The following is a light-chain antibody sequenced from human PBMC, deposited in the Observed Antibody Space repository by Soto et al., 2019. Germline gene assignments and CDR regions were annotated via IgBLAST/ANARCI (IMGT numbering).Light chain of an antibody. J-gene: IGLJ1*01. V-gene: IGLV2-14*01. CDR2: EVR. CDR3: SSYTTGSTLYV. Sequence: QSALTQPASVSGSPGQSITIACTGTSSDVGAYNYVSWYQQHPGKAPKVMIHEVRNRPSGISNRFSGSKSGNTASLTISGLQAEVEADYYCSSYTTGSTLYVFGSGTKLTVL. CDR1: SSDVGAYNY.